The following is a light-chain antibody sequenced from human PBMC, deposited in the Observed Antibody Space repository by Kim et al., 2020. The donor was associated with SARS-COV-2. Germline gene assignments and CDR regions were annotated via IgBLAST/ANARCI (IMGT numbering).Light chain of an antibody. CDR2: DVT. CDR3: ASYTTRSTWV. CDR1: RSDVGAYTY. Sequence: QSITFFCTGTRSDVGAYTYDSLYQQHTNKAPKLMIYDVTKRPSGVSNRFSGSKSANTASLTISGLRAEDEADYYCASYTTRSTWVFGGGTQLTVL. V-gene: IGLV2-14*03. J-gene: IGLJ3*02.